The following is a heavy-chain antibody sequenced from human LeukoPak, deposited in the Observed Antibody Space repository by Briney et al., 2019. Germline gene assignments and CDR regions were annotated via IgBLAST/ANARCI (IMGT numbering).Heavy chain of an antibody. Sequence: ASVKVSCKASGYTFTGYYMHWVRQAPGQGLEWMGRINPNSGGTNYAQKFQGRVTMTRDTSISTAYMDLSRLRSDDTAVYYCARVFVRNLSVVTRSIDYWGQGTLVTVSS. J-gene: IGHJ4*02. CDR1: GYTFTGYY. CDR2: INPNSGGT. V-gene: IGHV1-2*06. D-gene: IGHD3-22*01. CDR3: ARVFVRNLSVVTRSIDY.